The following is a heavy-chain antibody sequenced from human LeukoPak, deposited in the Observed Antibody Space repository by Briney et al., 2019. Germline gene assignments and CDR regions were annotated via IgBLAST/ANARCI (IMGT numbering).Heavy chain of an antibody. CDR2: IRSKANSYAT. CDR1: GFTFSGSA. D-gene: IGHD6-6*01. J-gene: IGHJ4*02. CDR3: TARIAARPQVGQGNYFDY. Sequence: GGSLRLSCAASGFTFSGSAMHWVRQASGKGLEWVGRIRSKANSYATAYAASVKGRFTISRDDSKNTAYLQMNSLKTEDTAVYYCTARIAARPQVGQGNYFDYWGQGTLVTVSS. V-gene: IGHV3-73*01.